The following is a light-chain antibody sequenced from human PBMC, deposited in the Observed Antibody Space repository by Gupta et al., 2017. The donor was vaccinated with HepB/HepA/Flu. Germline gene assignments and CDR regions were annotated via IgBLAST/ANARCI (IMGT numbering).Light chain of an antibody. CDR1: SSDVGAYDH. Sequence: QSALTQPASVSGSPGQSIPISCSGTSSDVGAYDHVSWYQHHPGKAPKLLIYGVNNRPSGVSDRFSGSKSGNTASLSISGLQAEDEAEYFCNSYTTRSTVVFGGGTKLTVL. V-gene: IGLV2-14*03. CDR3: NSYTTRSTVV. CDR2: GVN. J-gene: IGLJ3*02.